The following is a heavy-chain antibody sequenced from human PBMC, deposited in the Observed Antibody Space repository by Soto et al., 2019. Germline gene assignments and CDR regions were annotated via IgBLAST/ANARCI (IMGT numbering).Heavy chain of an antibody. CDR3: ARTFMVRGVPYGMDV. D-gene: IGHD3-10*01. CDR1: GGSFSGYY. CDR2: INHSGST. J-gene: IGHJ6*02. V-gene: IGHV4-34*01. Sequence: LSLTCAVYGGSFSGYYWSWIRQPPGKGLEWIGEINHSGSTNYNPSLKSRVTISVDTSKNQFSLKLSSVTAADTAVYYCARTFMVRGVPYGMDVWGQGTTVTVSS.